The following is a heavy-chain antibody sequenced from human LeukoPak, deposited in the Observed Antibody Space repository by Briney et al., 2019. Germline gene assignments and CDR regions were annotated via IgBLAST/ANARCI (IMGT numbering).Heavy chain of an antibody. Sequence: SETLSLTCTVSGGSISSNSHYWDWIRQPPGKGLEWIGSIYYSGSTYYNPSLKSRVSISVDTSKNQFSLKLSSVTAADTAVYYCARWFGENPYYYYYYMDVWGKGTTVTVSS. V-gene: IGHV4-39*07. CDR2: IYYSGST. J-gene: IGHJ6*03. CDR3: ARWFGENPYYYYYYMDV. D-gene: IGHD3-10*01. CDR1: GGSISSNSHY.